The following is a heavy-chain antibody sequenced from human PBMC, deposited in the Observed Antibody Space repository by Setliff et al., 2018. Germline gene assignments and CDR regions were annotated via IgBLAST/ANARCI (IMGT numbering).Heavy chain of an antibody. Sequence: GGSLRLSCAASGFTFSSYSMNWVRQAPGKGLEWVSSISSSSSYIYYADSVKGRFTISRDNAKNSLYLQMNSLRAEDTAVYYCARDTLYQHYYTSSGYPDYWGQGTLVTVSS. CDR1: GFTFSSYS. D-gene: IGHD3-22*01. CDR3: ARDTLYQHYYTSSGYPDY. CDR2: ISSSSSYI. V-gene: IGHV3-21*01. J-gene: IGHJ4*02.